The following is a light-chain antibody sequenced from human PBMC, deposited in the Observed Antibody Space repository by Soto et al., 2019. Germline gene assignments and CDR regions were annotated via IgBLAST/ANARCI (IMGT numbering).Light chain of an antibody. Sequence: EIVLTQSPGTLSLSPGERATLSYRASQSVSNNYLAWYQQKPGQAPRLLIYGASNRATGIPDRFSGSGSGTDFTLTISRLEPEDFAVYYCQEHGSSPRTFGQGTKVDIK. V-gene: IGKV3-20*01. CDR3: QEHGSSPRT. J-gene: IGKJ1*01. CDR2: GAS. CDR1: QSVSNNY.